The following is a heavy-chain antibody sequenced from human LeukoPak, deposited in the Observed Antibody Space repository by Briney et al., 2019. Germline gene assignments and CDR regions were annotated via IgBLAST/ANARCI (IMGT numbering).Heavy chain of an antibody. Sequence: GGSLRLSCAASGFTFDDYGMKWVRQAPGKGLEWVSGINWNGGRTGYADSVKGRFTISRDNAKNSLYLQMNSLRAEDTAVYYCAKDTYYDFWSGYRFDPWGQGTLVTVSS. V-gene: IGHV3-20*04. CDR2: INWNGGRT. CDR1: GFTFDDYG. D-gene: IGHD3-3*01. CDR3: AKDTYYDFWSGYRFDP. J-gene: IGHJ5*02.